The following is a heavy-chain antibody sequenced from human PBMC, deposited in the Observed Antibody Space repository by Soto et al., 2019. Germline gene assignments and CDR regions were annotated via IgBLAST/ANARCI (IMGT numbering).Heavy chain of an antibody. D-gene: IGHD3-3*01. CDR2: IYYSGST. CDR3: ARSWRDITRYYGVDV. J-gene: IGHJ6*02. CDR1: GASISSDNFY. Sequence: QVQLQESGPGLLKPSQTLSLTCTVSGASISSDNFYWDWVRQHPGKGLEWIGYIYYSGSTYYNPSLKSRVTISVDTSKNQISLSLSSVTAADTALYYCARSWRDITRYYGVDVWGQGTTVTVSS. V-gene: IGHV4-31*02.